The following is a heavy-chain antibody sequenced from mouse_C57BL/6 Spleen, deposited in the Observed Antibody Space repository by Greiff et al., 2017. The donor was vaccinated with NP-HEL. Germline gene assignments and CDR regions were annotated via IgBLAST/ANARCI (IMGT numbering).Heavy chain of an antibody. D-gene: IGHD3-2*02. J-gene: IGHJ2*01. CDR2: IDPSDSYT. V-gene: IGHV1-50*01. CDR3: ARGLRLLDD. CDR1: GYTFTSYW. Sequence: QVQLQQPGAELVKPGASVKLSCKASGYTFTSYWMQWVKQRPGQGLEWIGEIDPSDSYTNYNQKFKGQATLTVDTSSSTAYMQLSSLTSEDSAVYYCARGLRLLDDWGQGTTLTVSS.